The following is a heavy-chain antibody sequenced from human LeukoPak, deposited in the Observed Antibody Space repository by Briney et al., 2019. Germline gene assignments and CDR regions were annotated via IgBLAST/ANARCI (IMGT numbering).Heavy chain of an antibody. Sequence: PPETLSLTCTVSSGSISKYYWSWIRQSPGKGLEWIGYIYYSGSTTYNPSLKSRVTMSVDMSKNQLSLKLSSVTAADTAVYYCARRFPWYFDLWGRGTLVTVSS. CDR1: SGSISKYY. J-gene: IGHJ2*01. CDR2: IYYSGST. V-gene: IGHV4-59*12. CDR3: ARRFPWYFDL.